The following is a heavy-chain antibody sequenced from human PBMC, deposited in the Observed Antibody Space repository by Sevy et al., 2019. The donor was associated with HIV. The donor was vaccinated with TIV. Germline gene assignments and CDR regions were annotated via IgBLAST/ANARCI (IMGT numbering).Heavy chain of an antibody. CDR2: INPNSGDT. CDR1: GYTFIGFY. CDR3: ARTYNVKGMDV. D-gene: IGHD1-20*01. V-gene: IGHV1-2*02. J-gene: IGHJ6*02. Sequence: ASVKVSCKASGYTFIGFYIHWVRQAPGQGLEWMGWINPNSGDTDYAQKFQGRVNMTRATYPTTAYMELDRLGSDDTAVYVGARTYNVKGMDVWGQGTTVTVSS.